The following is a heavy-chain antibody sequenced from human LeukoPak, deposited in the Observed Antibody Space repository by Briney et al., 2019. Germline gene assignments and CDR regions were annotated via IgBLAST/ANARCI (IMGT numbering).Heavy chain of an antibody. CDR1: GDSVSSNSAA. V-gene: IGHV6-1*01. CDR3: ARLYYYDSSGYQLDAFDI. J-gene: IGHJ3*02. D-gene: IGHD3-22*01. CDR2: TYYRSKWYN. Sequence: SQTLSLICAISGDSVSSNSAAWNWIRQSPSRGLQWLGRTYYRSKWYNDYAVSVKSRITINPDTSKNQFSLQLNSVTPEDTAVYYCARLYYYDSSGYQLDAFDIWGQGTMVTVSS.